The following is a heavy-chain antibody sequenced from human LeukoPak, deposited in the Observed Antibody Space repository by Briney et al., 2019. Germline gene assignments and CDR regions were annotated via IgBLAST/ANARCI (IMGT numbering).Heavy chain of an antibody. D-gene: IGHD3/OR15-3a*01. V-gene: IGHV3-23*01. CDR2: ISPSGDIT. CDR1: EFRFSAHG. J-gene: IGHJ3*01. CDR3: VRDLDWGAFDV. Sequence: GGSLRLSCAASEFRFSAHGMNWVRQAPGKGLEWISGISPSGDITYYADSVMGRFSISRDNWQSTVSLQMNSLRAEDTALYYCVRDLDWGAFDVWGQGTMVTVSS.